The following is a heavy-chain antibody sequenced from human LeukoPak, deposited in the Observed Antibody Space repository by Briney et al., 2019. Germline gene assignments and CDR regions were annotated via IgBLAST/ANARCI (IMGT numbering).Heavy chain of an antibody. CDR3: ARVFSPGIAVAGIDY. Sequence: ASVKVSCKASGYTFTGYYMHWLRQAPGQGLEWMGWINPNSGGTNYAQKFQGRVTMTRDTSISTAYMELSRLRSDDTAVYYCARVFSPGIAVAGIDYWGQGTLVTVSS. CDR1: GYTFTGYY. D-gene: IGHD6-19*01. CDR2: INPNSGGT. V-gene: IGHV1-2*02. J-gene: IGHJ4*02.